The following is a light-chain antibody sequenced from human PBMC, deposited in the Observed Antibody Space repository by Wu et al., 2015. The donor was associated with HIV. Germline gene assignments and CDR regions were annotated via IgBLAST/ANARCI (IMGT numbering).Light chain of an antibody. CDR3: QQYDNLPLT. Sequence: DIQMTQSPSSLSASVGDRVTITCQASQDIDKYLSWYQHKPGKAPKLLIYDASNWETGVPSRFSGSGFGTYFSLTISGLQPEDIATYYCQQYDNLPLTFGGGPRWRSN. V-gene: IGKV1-33*01. CDR1: QDIDKY. J-gene: IGKJ4*01. CDR2: DAS.